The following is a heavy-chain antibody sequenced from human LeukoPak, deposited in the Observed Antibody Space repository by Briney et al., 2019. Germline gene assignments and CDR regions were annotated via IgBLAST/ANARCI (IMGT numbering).Heavy chain of an antibody. V-gene: IGHV4-39*01. D-gene: IGHD5-24*01. J-gene: IGHJ4*02. CDR2: VYYSGTT. CDR1: GGSISSRSYY. CDR3: ARRRDQENYFDY. Sequence: PSETLSLTCTVSGGSISSRSYYWEWIRQPPGKGLEWIGTVYYSGTTYYNPSLKSRVTISIDSSKNQFSLKVRSVTAADTAVYSCARRRDQENYFDYWGQGTLVTVSS.